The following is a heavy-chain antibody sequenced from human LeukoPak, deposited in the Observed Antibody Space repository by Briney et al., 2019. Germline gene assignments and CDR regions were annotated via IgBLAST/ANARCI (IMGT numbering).Heavy chain of an antibody. J-gene: IGHJ4*02. Sequence: PGGSLRLSCAASGFTFSSYGMHWVRQAPGKGLEWVAFIRYDGSNKYYADSVKGRFTISRDNSKNTLYLQMNSLRAEDTAGYYCANLHSSSWYLDYCDYWGQGTLVTVSS. CDR2: IRYDGSNK. D-gene: IGHD6-13*01. CDR3: ANLHSSSWYLDYCDY. CDR1: GFTFSSYG. V-gene: IGHV3-30*02.